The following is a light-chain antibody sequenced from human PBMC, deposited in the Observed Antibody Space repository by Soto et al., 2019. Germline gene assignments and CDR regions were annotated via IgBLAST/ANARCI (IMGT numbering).Light chain of an antibody. CDR3: QQYGTSPWT. J-gene: IGKJ1*01. CDR1: QSVSSNY. CDR2: GAS. Sequence: EIVLTQSPGTLSLSPGERATLSCRASQSVSSNYLAWYQQRPGQPPRLLIYGASSRATGISDRFSGSGSGTDFTLTISRLEPEDFAVYYCQQYGTSPWTFGQGTKVDIK. V-gene: IGKV3-20*01.